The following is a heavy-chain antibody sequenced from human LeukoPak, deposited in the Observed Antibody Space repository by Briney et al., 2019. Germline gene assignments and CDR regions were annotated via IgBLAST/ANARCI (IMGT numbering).Heavy chain of an antibody. CDR2: INPNSGGT. Sequence: ASVKVSCKASGYTFIGYYMHWVRQAPGQGLEWMGWINPNSGGTNYAQKFQGRVTMTRDTSISTAYMELSRLRSVYTSVYYCASVGWTVVPGATDDGVDIWGQGTMVTVSS. D-gene: IGHD2-2*01. V-gene: IGHV1-2*02. J-gene: IGHJ3*02. CDR3: ASVGWTVVPGATDDGVDI. CDR1: GYTFIGYY.